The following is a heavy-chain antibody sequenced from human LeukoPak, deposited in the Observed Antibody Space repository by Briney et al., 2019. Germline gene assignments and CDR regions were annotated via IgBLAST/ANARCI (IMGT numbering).Heavy chain of an antibody. V-gene: IGHV6-1*01. CDR2: TYYRSKWYN. CDR1: GGSISSYY. CDR3: ARGSSSNSWYFDC. Sequence: SETLSLTCTVSGGSISSYYWTWIRQSPSRGLEWLGRTYYRSKWYNDYAVSVKSRITINPDTSRNQFSLQLNSVTPEDTAVYYCARGSSSNSWYFDCWGQGTLVTVSS. J-gene: IGHJ4*02. D-gene: IGHD6-13*01.